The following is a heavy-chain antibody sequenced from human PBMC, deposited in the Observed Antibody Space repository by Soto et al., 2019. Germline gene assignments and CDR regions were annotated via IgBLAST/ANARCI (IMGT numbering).Heavy chain of an antibody. D-gene: IGHD2-15*01. J-gene: IGHJ5*02. Sequence: ASVKVSCKASGYTFASYAMHWVRQAPGQRLEWMGWINAGNGNTKYSQKFQGRVTITRDTSASTAYMELSSLRSEDTAVYYCARGCSGGSCYLGWFDPWGQGTLVTVSS. CDR3: ARGCSGGSCYLGWFDP. CDR1: GYTFASYA. CDR2: INAGNGNT. V-gene: IGHV1-3*01.